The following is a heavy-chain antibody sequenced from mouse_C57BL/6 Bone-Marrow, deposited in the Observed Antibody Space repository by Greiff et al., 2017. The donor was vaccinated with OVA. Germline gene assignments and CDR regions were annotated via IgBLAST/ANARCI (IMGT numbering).Heavy chain of an antibody. Sequence: EVQLVESGPGLVKPSQSLSLTCSVTGYSITSGYYWNWIRQFPGNKLEWMGYISYDGSNNYNPSLKNRISITRDTSKNQFFLKLNSVTTEDTATYYCAREGYGSSYDDYFDYWGQGTTLTVSS. J-gene: IGHJ2*01. V-gene: IGHV3-6*01. CDR3: AREGYGSSYDDYFDY. CDR1: GYSITSGYY. CDR2: ISYDGSN. D-gene: IGHD1-1*01.